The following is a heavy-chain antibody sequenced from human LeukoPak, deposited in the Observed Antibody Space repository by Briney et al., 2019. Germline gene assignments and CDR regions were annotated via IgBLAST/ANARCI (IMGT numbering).Heavy chain of an antibody. CDR2: IYYSGST. Sequence: SETLSLTCTVSGGSISSSSYYWGWIRQPPGKGLEWIGSIYYSGSTYYNPSLKSRVTISADTSKNQFSLKLISVTAADMAVYYCASKRAGIGGAGQREYWGQGTLVTVSS. D-gene: IGHD6-19*01. CDR3: ASKRAGIGGAGQREY. J-gene: IGHJ4*02. V-gene: IGHV4-39*07. CDR1: GGSISSSSYY.